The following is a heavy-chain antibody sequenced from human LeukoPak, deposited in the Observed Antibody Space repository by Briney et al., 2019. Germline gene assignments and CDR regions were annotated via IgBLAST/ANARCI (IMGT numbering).Heavy chain of an antibody. J-gene: IGHJ4*02. CDR1: GGTFSSYA. D-gene: IGHD3-22*01. CDR2: IIPIFGTA. V-gene: IGHV1-69*13. CDR3: ARGYYDSSGSLPDY. Sequence: ASVTVSCKASGGTFSSYAISWVRQAPGQGLEWMGGIIPIFGTANYAQKFQGRVTITADESTSTAYMELSSLRSEDTAVYYCARGYYDSSGSLPDYWGQGTLVTVSS.